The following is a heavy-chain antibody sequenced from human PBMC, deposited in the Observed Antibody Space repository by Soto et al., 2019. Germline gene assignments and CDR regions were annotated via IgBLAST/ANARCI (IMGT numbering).Heavy chain of an antibody. D-gene: IGHD5-18*01. CDR2: INGDYGNT. V-gene: IGHV1-18*01. J-gene: IGHJ6*02. Sequence: QAQLVQSGAEVKKPGASVKVSCKASGYTFYSHSISWVRQAPGQGLEWMGRINGDYGNTQYAQKFRGRVTMTTDTSTTTVYMELPNLRSDDTAVYYCARCIQGDYYYGMDVWGQGTTVTVSS. CDR3: ARCIQGDYYYGMDV. CDR1: GYTFYSHS.